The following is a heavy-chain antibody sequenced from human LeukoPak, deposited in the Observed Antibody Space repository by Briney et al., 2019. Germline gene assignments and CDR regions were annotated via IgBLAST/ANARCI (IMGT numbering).Heavy chain of an antibody. V-gene: IGHV1-2*02. CDR3: AREATVTTAWGY. J-gene: IGHJ4*02. D-gene: IGHD4-17*01. CDR1: VYTFTDYD. CDR2: INPNSGGR. Sequence: SVNVSFKSAVYTFTDYDIHWVRQPPPQGLELMGWINPNSGGRNYAQKFQGRVTMTRDTSISTAYMELSRLRSDDTAVYYCAREATVTTAWGYWGQGTLVTVSS.